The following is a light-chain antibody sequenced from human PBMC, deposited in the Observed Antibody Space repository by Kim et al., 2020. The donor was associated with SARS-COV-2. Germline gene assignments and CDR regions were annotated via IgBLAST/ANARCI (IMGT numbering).Light chain of an antibody. V-gene: IGKV1-39*01. CDR1: QNINSH. Sequence: DIQMTQSPSSLSASVGDRVTITCRTSQNINSHLNWYHQKPGRAPKLLIYAASTLQGGVPSRFSGSGSETDFTLTISSLQPADFSPYFCNHTYIAPVTFGPGTEVYI. CDR2: AAS. CDR3: NHTYIAPVT. J-gene: IGKJ3*01.